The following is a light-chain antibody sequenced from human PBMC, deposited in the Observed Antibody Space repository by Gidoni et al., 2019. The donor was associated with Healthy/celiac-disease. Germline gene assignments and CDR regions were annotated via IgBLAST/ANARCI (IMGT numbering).Light chain of an antibody. CDR1: QSISSY. Sequence: IHRTQSPSSLSASVGDRVTITCRASQSISSYLNWYQQKPGKAPKLLIYAASSLQSGVPSRFSGSGSGTDFTLTISSLQPEDFATYYCQQSYSTRYTFGHGTKLEIK. J-gene: IGKJ2*01. CDR2: AAS. CDR3: QQSYSTRYT. V-gene: IGKV1-39*01.